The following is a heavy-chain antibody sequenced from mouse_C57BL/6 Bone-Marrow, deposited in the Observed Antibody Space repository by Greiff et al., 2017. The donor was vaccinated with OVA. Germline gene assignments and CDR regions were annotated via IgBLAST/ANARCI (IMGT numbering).Heavy chain of an antibody. D-gene: IGHD1-1*01. CDR2: IDPNSGGT. J-gene: IGHJ2*01. Sequence: VQLQQSGAELVKPGASVKLSCKASGYTFTSYWMHWVKQRTGRGLEWIGRIDPNSGGTKYNEKFKSKATLTVDKPSSTAYMELRSLTSEDSAVYYCARYPGSTTFYYFDYWGQGTTVTVSS. CDR1: GYTFTSYW. CDR3: ARYPGSTTFYYFDY. V-gene: IGHV1-72*01.